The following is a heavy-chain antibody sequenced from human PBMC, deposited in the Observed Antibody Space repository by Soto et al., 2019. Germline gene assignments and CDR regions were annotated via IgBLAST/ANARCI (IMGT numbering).Heavy chain of an antibody. CDR1: GYSISSGYY. V-gene: IGHV4-38-2*02. J-gene: IGHJ5*02. Sequence: PSDPLSITCAVSGYSISSGYYWGWIRQPPGKGLEWIATIHHSGQTFYNPSLQSRVTISVDAARNQFSLKLTSVTAADTAVYYCARDRDYVWGSYPENWFDPWGQGTLVTVSS. CDR2: IHHSGQT. D-gene: IGHD3-16*02. CDR3: ARDRDYVWGSYPENWFDP.